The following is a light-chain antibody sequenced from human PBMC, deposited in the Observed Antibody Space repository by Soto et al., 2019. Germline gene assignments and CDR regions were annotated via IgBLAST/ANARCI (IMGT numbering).Light chain of an antibody. V-gene: IGKV3-15*01. CDR3: QQRNIWPPVT. J-gene: IGKJ5*01. Sequence: EIVMTQSPATLSVSPGERATLSCMASQSISSNLAWYQQKPGQAPRLLISGASTRATGMPDRFSGSGSGREFTLTISSLQSEDFAVYYCQQRNIWPPVTFGQGTRLEIK. CDR1: QSISSN. CDR2: GAS.